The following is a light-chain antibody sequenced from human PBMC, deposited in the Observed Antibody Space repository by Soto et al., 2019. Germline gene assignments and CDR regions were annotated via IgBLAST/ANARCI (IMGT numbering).Light chain of an antibody. CDR1: ESIDSRY. Sequence: IVLTQSPATLSFSPGERATLSCEASESIDSRYLGWYQQKPGQAPRLLIYGSSTRATGIPDRFSGSGSGTDFILTISTLEPEDFAVYYCQQYIYLPFSFGPGTRVDVK. CDR2: GSS. J-gene: IGKJ3*01. CDR3: QQYIYLPFS. V-gene: IGKV3-20*01.